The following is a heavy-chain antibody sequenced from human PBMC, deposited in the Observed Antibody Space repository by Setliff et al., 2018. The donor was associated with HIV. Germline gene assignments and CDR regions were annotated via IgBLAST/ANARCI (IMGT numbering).Heavy chain of an antibody. CDR2: IYYTGST. CDR1: GGSISSSGNY. V-gene: IGHV4-31*02. Sequence: SETLSLTCTVSGGSISSSGNYWTWNRQRPGKGLEWIGYIYYTGSTYYHPSLKSRVLISVDTSNNLFSLSLRSVTAADTAVYYCARDLSPYGSGDPYYYYGMDVWGQGTTVTVSS. D-gene: IGHD3-10*01. CDR3: ARDLSPYGSGDPYYYYGMDV. J-gene: IGHJ6*02.